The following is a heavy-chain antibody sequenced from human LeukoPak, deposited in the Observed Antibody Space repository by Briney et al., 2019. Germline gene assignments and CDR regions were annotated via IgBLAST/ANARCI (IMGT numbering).Heavy chain of an antibody. CDR1: GYTFTGYY. V-gene: IGHV1-2*02. CDR2: INPNSGGT. Sequence: ASVKVSCKASGYTFTGYYMHWVRQAPGQGLEWMGWINPNSGGTNYAQKLQGRVTMTTDTSTSTAYMELRSLRSDDTAVYYCARDLGLMWLVPSPPYYWGQGTLVTVSS. J-gene: IGHJ4*02. D-gene: IGHD6-19*01. CDR3: ARDLGLMWLVPSPPYY.